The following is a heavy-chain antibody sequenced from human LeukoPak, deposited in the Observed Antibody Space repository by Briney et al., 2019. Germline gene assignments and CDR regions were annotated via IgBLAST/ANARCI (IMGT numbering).Heavy chain of an antibody. CDR3: ARHRGYDRSGYYFVDAFDI. J-gene: IGHJ3*02. D-gene: IGHD3-22*01. Sequence: SETLSLTCTVSGGSISSYYWSWIRQPPGKGLEWIGYMSTSGSTTYNPSLKSRVTISLDTSKNQFSLKLSSVTAADTAVYYCARHRGYDRSGYYFVDAFDIWGQGTMVTVSS. CDR1: GGSISSYY. V-gene: IGHV4-4*09. CDR2: MSTSGST.